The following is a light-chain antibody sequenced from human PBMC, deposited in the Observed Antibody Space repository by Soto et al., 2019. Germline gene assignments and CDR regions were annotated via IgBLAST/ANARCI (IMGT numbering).Light chain of an antibody. Sequence: QFALTQPASVSGSPGQSITISCTGTSSDVGGYNYVSWYQQHPGKAPKLMIYDVSNRPSGVSNRFSGSKSGNTASLTISGLQAEDEADYYCSSYTSSSLHVVLGGGTKLTVL. CDR1: SSDVGGYNY. CDR2: DVS. CDR3: SSYTSSSLHVV. J-gene: IGLJ2*01. V-gene: IGLV2-14*01.